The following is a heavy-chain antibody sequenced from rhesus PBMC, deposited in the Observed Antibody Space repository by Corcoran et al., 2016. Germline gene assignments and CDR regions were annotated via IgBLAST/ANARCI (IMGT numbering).Heavy chain of an antibody. CDR3: TRGIAAAGFDY. CDR2: ISGSSGST. J-gene: IGHJ4*01. Sequence: QVQLQESGPGLVTPSETLSLTCAVSGGSFSGYSWGWIRQPPGKGLEWSGYISGSSGSTNYNPSLKSRVTISTDTSKNQFSLKLSSVTAADTAVYYCTRGIAAAGFDYWGQGVLVTVSS. V-gene: IGHV4-165*01. D-gene: IGHD6-25*01. CDR1: GGSFSGYS.